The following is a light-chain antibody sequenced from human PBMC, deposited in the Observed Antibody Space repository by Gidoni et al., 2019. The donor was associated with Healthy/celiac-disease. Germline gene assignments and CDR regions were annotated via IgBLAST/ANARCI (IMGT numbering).Light chain of an antibody. CDR3: MQALQTPFT. J-gene: IGKJ3*01. CDR2: LGS. V-gene: IGKV2-28*01. Sequence: DIVMTQSPLSLPVTPGEPAYISCRSSQSLLHRNGYNYLDWYLQKPGQSPQLLIYLGSNRASGVPDRFSGSGSGTYFTLKISRVEAEDVGVYYCMQALQTPFTFXPXTKVDIK. CDR1: QSLLHRNGYNY.